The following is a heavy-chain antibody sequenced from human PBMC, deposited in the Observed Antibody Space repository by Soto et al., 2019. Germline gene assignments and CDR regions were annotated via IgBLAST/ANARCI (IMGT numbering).Heavy chain of an antibody. V-gene: IGHV4-59*01. CDR1: GGSISSYY. CDR2: IYYSGST. Sequence: SETLSLTCTVSGGSISSYYWSWIRQPPGKGLEWIGYIYYSGSTNYNPSLKSRVTISVDTSKNQFSLKLSSVTAADTAVYYCARSPRTYYYDTDAGAFDIWGQGTMVTVSS. CDR3: ARSPRTYYYDTDAGAFDI. D-gene: IGHD3-22*01. J-gene: IGHJ3*02.